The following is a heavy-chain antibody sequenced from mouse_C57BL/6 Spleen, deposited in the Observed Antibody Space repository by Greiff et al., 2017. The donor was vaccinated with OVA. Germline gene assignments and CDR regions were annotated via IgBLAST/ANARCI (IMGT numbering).Heavy chain of an antibody. CDR2: IDPETGGT. CDR3: TRYGYDGYFDY. Sequence: LQESGAELVRPGASVTLSCKASGYTFTDYEMHWVKQTPVHGLEWIGAIDPETGGTAYNQKFKGKAILTADKSSSTAYMELRSLTSEDSAVYYCTRYGYDGYFDYWGQGTTLTVSS. V-gene: IGHV1-15*01. D-gene: IGHD2-2*01. J-gene: IGHJ2*01. CDR1: GYTFTDYE.